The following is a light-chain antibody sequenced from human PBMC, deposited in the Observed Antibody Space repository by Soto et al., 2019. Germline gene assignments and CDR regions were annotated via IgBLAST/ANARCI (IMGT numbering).Light chain of an antibody. CDR2: DVS. CDR3: SSYTSSSPLSV. Sequence: QSVLPQPASVSGSPGQSITISCTGTSSDVGGYNYVSWYQQHPGKAPKLMIYDVSNRPSGVSNRFSGSKSGNTASLTISGLQAEDEADYYCSSYTSSSPLSVFGTGTKVTVL. V-gene: IGLV2-14*01. J-gene: IGLJ1*01. CDR1: SSDVGGYNY.